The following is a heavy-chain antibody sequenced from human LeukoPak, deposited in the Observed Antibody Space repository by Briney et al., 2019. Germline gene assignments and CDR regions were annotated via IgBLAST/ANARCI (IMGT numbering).Heavy chain of an antibody. V-gene: IGHV1-2*02. Sequence: ASVKVSCKASGYTFTGYYMHWVRQAPGQGLEWMGWINPSSGGTNYAQRFQGRVTMTRDTSISTAYMELSRLRSDDTAVYYCASDGELRGYPLEGWGQGTLVTVSS. J-gene: IGHJ4*02. CDR1: GYTFTGYY. D-gene: IGHD3-22*01. CDR3: ASDGELRGYPLEG. CDR2: INPSSGGT.